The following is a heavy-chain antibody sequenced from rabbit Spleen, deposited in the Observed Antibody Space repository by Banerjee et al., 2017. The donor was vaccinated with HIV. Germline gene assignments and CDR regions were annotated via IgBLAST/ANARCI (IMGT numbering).Heavy chain of an antibody. CDR1: GVSFSINSY. D-gene: IGHD1-1*01. V-gene: IGHV1S40*01. J-gene: IGHJ6*01. CDR3: ARDTSSSFSSYGMDL. Sequence: QSLEESGGDLVKPGASLTLTCTASGVSFSINSYMCWVRQAPGKGLEWIACIDAGSSGFTYFATWAKGRFAISKTSSTTVTLQMTRLTAADTATYFCARDTSSSFSSYGMDLWGPGTLSPS. CDR2: IDAGSSGFT.